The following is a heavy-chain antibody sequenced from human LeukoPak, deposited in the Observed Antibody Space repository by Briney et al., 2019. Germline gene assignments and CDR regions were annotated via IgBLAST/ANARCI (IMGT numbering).Heavy chain of an antibody. CDR3: AKATWYSRGWVDY. CDR1: GFPFSSYA. J-gene: IGHJ4*02. CDR2: ISGSGGVT. Sequence: QPGGSLRLSCAASGFPFSSYAMSWVRQAPGKGLEWVSTISGSGGVTYYGDSVKGRFTISRDNSKNTLYLQINSLRAEDTAVYYCAKATWYSRGWVDYWGQGTLVTVSS. D-gene: IGHD6-19*01. V-gene: IGHV3-23*01.